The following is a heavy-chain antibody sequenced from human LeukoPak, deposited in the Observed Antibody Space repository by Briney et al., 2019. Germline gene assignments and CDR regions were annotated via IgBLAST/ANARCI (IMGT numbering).Heavy chain of an antibody. D-gene: IGHD3-9*01. CDR3: ARDTYDFLTGRYSGSGGDY. J-gene: IGHJ4*02. CDR2: ISGYNANA. CDR1: GYTFTSCA. Sequence: ASVKVSCKASGYTFTSCAMNWVRQAPGQGLKWMGWISGYNANAKYAQKLQGRVTMTTDTSTSTVLMELRSLRSDDTAVYYCARDTYDFLTGRYSGSGGDYWGQGTLVTVSS. V-gene: IGHV1-18*01.